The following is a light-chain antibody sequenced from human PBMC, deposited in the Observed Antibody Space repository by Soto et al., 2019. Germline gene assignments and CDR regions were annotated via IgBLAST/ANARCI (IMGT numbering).Light chain of an antibody. CDR1: QSVRYF. Sequence: EIVLTQSPATLSLSPGERATLSCRASQSVRYFLAWYQQKPGQAPRLLIYDASKRATGIPARFSGSGSGTDFTLTISSLELEDFAIYYCKQRGNWPPITLAKGHDWRLN. CDR3: KQRGNWPPIT. CDR2: DAS. J-gene: IGKJ5*01. V-gene: IGKV3-11*01.